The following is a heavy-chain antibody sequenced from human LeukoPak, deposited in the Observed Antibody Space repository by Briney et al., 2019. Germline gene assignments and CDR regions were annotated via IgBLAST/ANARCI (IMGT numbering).Heavy chain of an antibody. D-gene: IGHD6-6*01. Sequence: PGGSLRLSCAASGSTFSSYSMNWVRQPPGKGLEWIGEINRSGSTNYNSSLSLKSRVTISEDTSKNQFSLKLSSVTAADTAVYYCAVSAAALFDPWGQGTLVTVSS. CDR2: INRSGST. CDR3: AVSAAALFDP. V-gene: IGHV4-34*08. J-gene: IGHJ5*02. CDR1: GSTFSSYS.